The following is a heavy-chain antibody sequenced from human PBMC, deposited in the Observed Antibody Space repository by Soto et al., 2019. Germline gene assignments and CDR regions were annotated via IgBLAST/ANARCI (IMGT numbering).Heavy chain of an antibody. CDR3: VRLGHYGDYGYWFDP. J-gene: IGHJ5*02. D-gene: IGHD4-17*01. V-gene: IGHV3-7*01. CDR1: GFTFSSYW. Sequence: EVQLVESGGGLVQPGGSLRLSCAASGFTFSSYWMSWVRQAPGKGLEWVANIKQDGSEKYYVDSVKGRFTISRDNAKNSLYLQMNSLRAEDTAVYYCVRLGHYGDYGYWFDPWGQGTLVTVSS. CDR2: IKQDGSEK.